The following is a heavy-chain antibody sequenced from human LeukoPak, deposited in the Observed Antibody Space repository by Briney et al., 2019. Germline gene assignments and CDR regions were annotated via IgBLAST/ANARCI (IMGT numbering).Heavy chain of an antibody. J-gene: IGHJ4*02. CDR1: GFTFSSYA. CDR3: ARDLGVQLELDS. CDR2: ISGSGGST. D-gene: IGHD1-1*01. Sequence: GGSLRLSCAASGFTFSSYAMSWVRQAPGKGLEWVSAISGSGGSTYYADSVKGRFTVSRDNSKNTFYLQMNSLRGDDTAVYYCARDLGVQLELDSWGQGTLVTVSS. V-gene: IGHV3-23*01.